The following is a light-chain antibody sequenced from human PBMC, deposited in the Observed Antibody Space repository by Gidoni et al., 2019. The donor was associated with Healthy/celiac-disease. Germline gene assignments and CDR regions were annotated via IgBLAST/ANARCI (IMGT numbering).Light chain of an antibody. Sequence: QSDLTQPRSVLGSPGQSVPISCTGNSSDVGGYHYVDWYQQNPVKAPKLMIYDVSKRPSGVPDRFSGSKSGNTASRPISGLQAEDEADYYCCSYAGSYTEVFGGWTKLTVL. CDR3: CSYAGSYTEV. V-gene: IGLV2-11*01. CDR2: DVS. CDR1: SSDVGGYHY. J-gene: IGLJ2*01.